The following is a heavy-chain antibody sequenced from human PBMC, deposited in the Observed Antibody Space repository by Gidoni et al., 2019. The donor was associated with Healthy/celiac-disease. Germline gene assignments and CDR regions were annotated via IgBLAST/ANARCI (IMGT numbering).Heavy chain of an antibody. V-gene: IGHV3-15*01. J-gene: IGHJ4*02. CDR1: GFTFSNAW. D-gene: IGHD5-12*01. CDR3: TTDLNSGYALGFDY. Sequence: AASGFTFSNAWMSWVRQAPGKGLEWVGRIKSKTDGGTKDYAAPVKGRFTISRDDSKNTLYLQMNSLKTEDTAVYYCTTDLNSGYALGFDYWGQGTLVTVSS. CDR2: IKSKTDGGTK.